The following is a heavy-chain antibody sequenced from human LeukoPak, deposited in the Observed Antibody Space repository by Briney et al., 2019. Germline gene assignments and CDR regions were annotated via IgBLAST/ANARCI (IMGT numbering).Heavy chain of an antibody. Sequence: PSETLSLTCTVSGGSISSYYWSWIRQPPGKGLEWTGHIYFSGTTNYNPSLKSRVTIAVDTSKNQFSLKLSSVTAADPAVYYCARMRGYSGYDNGAYYFDHWGQGTLVTVSS. D-gene: IGHD5-12*01. CDR3: ARMRGYSGYDNGAYYFDH. V-gene: IGHV4-59*01. J-gene: IGHJ4*02. CDR2: IYFSGTT. CDR1: GGSISSYY.